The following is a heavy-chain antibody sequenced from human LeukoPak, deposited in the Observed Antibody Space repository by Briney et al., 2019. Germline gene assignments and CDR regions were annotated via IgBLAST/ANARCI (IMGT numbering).Heavy chain of an antibody. CDR1: GYTFTNYG. CDR2: IIPIFGTA. Sequence: SVKVSCKTSGYTFTNYGVSWVRQAPGQGLEWMGGIIPIFGTANYAQKFQGRVTMTEDTSTDTAYMELSSLRSEDTAVYYCTTDGGPNWGPFDYWGQGTLVTVSS. J-gene: IGHJ4*02. CDR3: TTDGGPNWGPFDY. D-gene: IGHD7-27*01. V-gene: IGHV1-69*06.